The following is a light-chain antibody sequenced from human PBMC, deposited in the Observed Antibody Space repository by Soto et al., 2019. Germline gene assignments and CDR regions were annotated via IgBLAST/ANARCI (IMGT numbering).Light chain of an antibody. Sequence: EIVLTQSPGTLSLSPGERATLSCRASQSVSSSDLAWYQQKPGQAPRLLIYGASSRATGIPDRFSGSGSGTDFTLTISRLEPEDFAVYYCQQYGSSPGPFGQGTKVVIK. CDR3: QQYGSSPGP. J-gene: IGKJ1*01. V-gene: IGKV3-20*01. CDR2: GAS. CDR1: QSVSSSD.